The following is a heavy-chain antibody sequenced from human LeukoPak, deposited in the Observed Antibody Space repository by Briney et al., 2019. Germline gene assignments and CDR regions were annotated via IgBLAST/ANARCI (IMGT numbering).Heavy chain of an antibody. Sequence: GGSLRLSCAASGFTFSVAAMTWVRQAPGKGLEWVAVISYDGSNKYYADSVKGRFTISRDNSKNTLYLQMNSLRAEDTAVYYCAKDEMATILRVGYYGMDVWGQGTTVTVSS. CDR1: GFTFSVAA. J-gene: IGHJ6*02. CDR3: AKDEMATILRVGYYGMDV. D-gene: IGHD5-24*01. V-gene: IGHV3-30*18. CDR2: ISYDGSNK.